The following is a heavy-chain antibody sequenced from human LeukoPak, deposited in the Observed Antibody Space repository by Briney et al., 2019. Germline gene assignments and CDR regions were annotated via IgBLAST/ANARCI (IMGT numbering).Heavy chain of an antibody. J-gene: IGHJ4*02. CDR3: ARGSRVSYYYDSSGYYY. D-gene: IGHD3-22*01. V-gene: IGHV3-33*01. Sequence: GGSPRLSCAASGFTFGSYGMHWVRQAPGKGLEWVAVIWYDGSNKYYADSVKGRFTISRDNSKNTLYLQMNSLRAEDTAVYYCARGSRVSYYYDSSGYYYWGQGTLVTVSS. CDR2: IWYDGSNK. CDR1: GFTFGSYG.